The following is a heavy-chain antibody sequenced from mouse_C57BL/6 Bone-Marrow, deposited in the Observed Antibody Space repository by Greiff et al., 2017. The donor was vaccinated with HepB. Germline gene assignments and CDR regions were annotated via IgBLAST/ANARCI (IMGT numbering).Heavy chain of an antibody. V-gene: IGHV1-81*01. D-gene: IGHD1-1*01. J-gene: IGHJ2*01. CDR1: GYTFTSYG. CDR2: IYPRSGNT. Sequence: VQLVESGAELARPGASVKLSCKASGYTFTSYGISWVKQRTGQGLEWIGEIYPRSGNTYYNEKFKGKATLTADKSSSTAYMELRSLTSEDSAVYFCARDGYGSSFYFDYWGQGTTLTVSS. CDR3: ARDGYGSSFYFDY.